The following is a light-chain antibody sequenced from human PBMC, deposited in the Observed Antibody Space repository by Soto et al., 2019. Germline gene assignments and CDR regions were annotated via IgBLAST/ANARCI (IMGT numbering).Light chain of an antibody. J-gene: IGLJ2*01. Sequence: QSALTQPPSASGSPGQSVTSSCTGTSSDVGGYNYVSWYQQHPGKAPKLMIYEVSKRPSGVPDRFSGSKSGNTASLTVSGLQAEDEADCYCSSYAGSNNFGVFGGGTQLT. V-gene: IGLV2-8*01. CDR3: SSYAGSNNFGV. CDR2: EVS. CDR1: SSDVGGYNY.